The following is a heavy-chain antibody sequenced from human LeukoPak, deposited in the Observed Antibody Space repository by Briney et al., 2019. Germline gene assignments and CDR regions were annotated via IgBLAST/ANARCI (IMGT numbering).Heavy chain of an antibody. Sequence: GGSLRLSCAASGFTFSDYYISWIRQAPGKGLEWVSYISSSGSTVYYAGSVKGRFTISRDNAKNSLYLQMNSLRAEDTAVYYCARLYITGTYFDYWGQGTLVTVSS. V-gene: IGHV3-11*01. CDR1: GFTFSDYY. CDR3: ARLYITGTYFDY. CDR2: ISSSGSTV. D-gene: IGHD1-20*01. J-gene: IGHJ4*02.